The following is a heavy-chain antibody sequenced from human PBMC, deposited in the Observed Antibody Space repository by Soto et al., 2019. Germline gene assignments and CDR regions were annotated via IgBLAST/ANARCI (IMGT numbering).Heavy chain of an antibody. J-gene: IGHJ4*02. V-gene: IGHV3-7*01. CDR1: GFTFSSYW. CDR2: IKEDGSEK. Sequence: PGGSLRLSCGGSGFTFSSYWMSWVRQAPGKGLEWVAIIKEDGSEKYYVDSVKGRFTISRDNAKNPLYLQMNSLRAEDTAVYYCARDQPGPTSYWGQGTLVTVSS. CDR3: ARDQPGPTSY.